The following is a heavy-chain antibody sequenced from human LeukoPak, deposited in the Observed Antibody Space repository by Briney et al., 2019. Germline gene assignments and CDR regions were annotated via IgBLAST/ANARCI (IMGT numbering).Heavy chain of an antibody. Sequence: ASVKVSCKASGGTFSSYAISWVRQAPGQGLKWMGGIIPIFGTANYAQKFQGRVTITADESTSTAYMELSSLRSEDTAVYYCAGGGPIVVVPAYNWFDPWGQGTLVTVSS. CDR2: IIPIFGTA. D-gene: IGHD2-2*01. CDR3: AGGGPIVVVPAYNWFDP. CDR1: GGTFSSYA. J-gene: IGHJ5*02. V-gene: IGHV1-69*13.